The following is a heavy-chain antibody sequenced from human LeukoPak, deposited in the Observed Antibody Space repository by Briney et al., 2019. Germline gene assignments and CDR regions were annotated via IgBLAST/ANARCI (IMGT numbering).Heavy chain of an antibody. CDR1: GFTFSSYW. CDR3: AKQAIAARLIAPPFFDY. CDR2: IKTDGSST. D-gene: IGHD6-6*01. J-gene: IGHJ4*02. Sequence: GGSLRLSCAASGFTFSSYWMHWVRQAPGKGLVWVSRIKTDGSSTSYADSVKGRFTISRDNAKNTMYLQMNSLRAEDTAVYYCAKQAIAARLIAPPFFDYWGQGTLVTVSS. V-gene: IGHV3-74*01.